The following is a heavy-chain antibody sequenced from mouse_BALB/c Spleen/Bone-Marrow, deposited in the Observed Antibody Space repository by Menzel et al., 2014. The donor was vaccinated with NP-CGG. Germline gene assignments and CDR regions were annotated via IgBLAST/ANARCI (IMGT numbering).Heavy chain of an antibody. V-gene: IGHV14-3*02. J-gene: IGHJ3*01. D-gene: IGHD1-1*01. CDR3: APYYYGSSSFAY. CDR1: GFNIKDTY. CDR2: IDPANGNT. Sequence: EVQLQQSGAELVKPGASVKLSCTASGFNIKDTYMHWVKQRPEQGLEWIGRIDPANGNTKYDPKSQGKATITADTSSNTAYLQLSSLTSEDTAVYYCAPYYYGSSSFAYWGQGTLVTVSA.